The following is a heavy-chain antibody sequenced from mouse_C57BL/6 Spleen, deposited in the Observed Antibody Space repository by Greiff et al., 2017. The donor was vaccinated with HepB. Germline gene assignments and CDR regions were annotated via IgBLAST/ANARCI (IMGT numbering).Heavy chain of an antibody. V-gene: IGHV14-2*01. CDR3: ARPITTVVARYAMGY. CDR1: GFNIKDYY. J-gene: IGHJ4*01. Sequence: EVQRVESGAELVKPGASVKLSCTASGFNIKDYYMHWVKQRTEQGLEWIGRIDPEDGETKYAPKFQGKATITADTSSNTAYLQLSSLTSEDTAVYYCARPITTVVARYAMGYWGQGTSVTVSS. D-gene: IGHD1-1*01. CDR2: IDPEDGET.